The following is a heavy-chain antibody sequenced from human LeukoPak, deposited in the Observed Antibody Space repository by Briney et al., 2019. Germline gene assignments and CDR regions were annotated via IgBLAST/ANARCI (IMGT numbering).Heavy chain of an antibody. D-gene: IGHD5-12*01. J-gene: IGHJ6*02. CDR1: GGSISSYY. Sequence: SETLSLTCTVSGGSISSYYWSWIRQPPGKGLEWIGYIYYSGSTNYNPSLKSRVTISVDTSKNQFSLKLSSVTAADTAVYYCARGRGRYRRYYYGMDVWGQGTTVTVSS. V-gene: IGHV4-59*08. CDR3: ARGRGRYRRYYYGMDV. CDR2: IYYSGST.